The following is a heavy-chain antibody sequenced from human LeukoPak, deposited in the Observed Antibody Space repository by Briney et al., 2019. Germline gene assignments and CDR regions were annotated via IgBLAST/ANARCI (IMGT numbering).Heavy chain of an antibody. D-gene: IGHD4-23*01. Sequence: PGGSLGLSCAASGFTVSSNYMSWVRQAPGKGLEWVSVIYSGGSTYYADSVKGRFTISRDNSKNTLYLQMNSLRAEDTAVYYCARLRWGDWFDPWGQGTLVTVSS. CDR2: IYSGGST. V-gene: IGHV3-66*02. CDR3: ARLRWGDWFDP. CDR1: GFTVSSNY. J-gene: IGHJ5*02.